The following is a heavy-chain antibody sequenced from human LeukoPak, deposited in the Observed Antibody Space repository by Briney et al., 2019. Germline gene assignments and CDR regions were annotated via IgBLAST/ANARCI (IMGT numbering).Heavy chain of an antibody. V-gene: IGHV5-51*01. Sequence: GESLKISFKGSGCGFTSYWIGWVRQMPGKGVEGMGIIYPGDSDTRYCPSFEGQVTISADKSISPAYLQWSSLKASDTAMYYCARILSGSSWYGLGYFGYWGQGTLVTVSS. J-gene: IGHJ4*02. CDR2: IYPGDSDT. D-gene: IGHD6-13*01. CDR1: GCGFTSYW. CDR3: ARILSGSSWYGLGYFGY.